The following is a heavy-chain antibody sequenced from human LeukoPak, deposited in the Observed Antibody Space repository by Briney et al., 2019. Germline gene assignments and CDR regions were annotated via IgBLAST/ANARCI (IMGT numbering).Heavy chain of an antibody. CDR3: ARDYRRKQWPFDY. CDR1: GFIVSSDY. J-gene: IGHJ4*02. V-gene: IGHV3-53*01. CDR2: IYSGGST. D-gene: IGHD6-19*01. Sequence: GGSLRLSCAVSGFIVSSDYMSWVRQAPGKGLEWVSTIYSGGSTYYADSVKGRFTISRDNAKNSLYLQMNSLRAEDTAVYYCARDYRRKQWPFDYWGQGTLVTVSS.